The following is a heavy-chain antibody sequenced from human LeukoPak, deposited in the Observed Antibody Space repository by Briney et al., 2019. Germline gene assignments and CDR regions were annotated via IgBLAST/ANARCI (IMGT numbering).Heavy chain of an antibody. CDR1: GFTFSSYA. D-gene: IGHD6-13*01. J-gene: IGHJ3*02. Sequence: GRSLRLSCAASGFTFSSYAMHWVRQAPGKGLEWVAVISYDGSNKYYADSVKGRFTISRDNSKNTLYLQMNSLRAEDTAVYYCARDYSRNAFDIWGQGTMVTVSS. CDR3: ARDYSRNAFDI. V-gene: IGHV3-30-3*01. CDR2: ISYDGSNK.